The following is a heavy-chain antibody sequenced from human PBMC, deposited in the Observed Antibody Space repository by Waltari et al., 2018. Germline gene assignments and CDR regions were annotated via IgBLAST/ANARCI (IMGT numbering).Heavy chain of an antibody. Sequence: QVQLQQWGAGLLKPSETLSLSCGVNGGSVSDYYWSWIRQPPGKGLEWIGEINHSGDSNYNPSLKSRVSISIDTSKDQFSLKLNSVTAADTAVYYCTRGGFLTGTRGWFSPWGQGTQVTVSS. V-gene: IGHV4-34*01. CDR1: GGSVSDYY. CDR3: TRGGFLTGTRGWFSP. J-gene: IGHJ5*02. CDR2: INHSGDS. D-gene: IGHD1-7*01.